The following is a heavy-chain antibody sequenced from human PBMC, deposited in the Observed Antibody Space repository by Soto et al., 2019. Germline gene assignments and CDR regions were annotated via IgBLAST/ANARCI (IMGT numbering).Heavy chain of an antibody. J-gene: IGHJ2*01. V-gene: IGHV3-23*01. CDR2: ISGSGGST. D-gene: IGHD3-9*01. CDR1: GFTFSSYA. Sequence: EVQLLESGGGLVQSGGSLRLSCAASGFTFSSYAMNWVRQAPGKGLEWVSAISGSGGSTYYADSVKGRFTISRDNSKNTLYLQMNSLRAEDTAVYYCAKTPIAYILTGYQGYFDLWGRGTLVTVSS. CDR3: AKTPIAYILTGYQGYFDL.